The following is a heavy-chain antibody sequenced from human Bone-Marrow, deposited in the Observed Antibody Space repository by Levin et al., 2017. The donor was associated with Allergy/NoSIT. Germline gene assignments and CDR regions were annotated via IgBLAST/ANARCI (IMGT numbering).Heavy chain of an antibody. Sequence: KAGGSLRLSCEASGYTFTSFDINWVRQAPGQGLEWVAWMNPNSGNIGYAEKFQGRLTLTRDTSISTAFMELSSLRSDDTAVYYCARGPIVVRGAVKAAGMDVWGQGTTVTVSS. V-gene: IGHV1-8*01. D-gene: IGHD3-10*01. CDR1: GYTFTSFD. CDR3: ARGPIVVRGAVKAAGMDV. CDR2: MNPNSGNI. J-gene: IGHJ6*02.